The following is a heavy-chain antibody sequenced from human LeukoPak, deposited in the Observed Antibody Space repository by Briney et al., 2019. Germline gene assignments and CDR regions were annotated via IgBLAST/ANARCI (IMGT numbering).Heavy chain of an antibody. J-gene: IGHJ4*02. Sequence: ASVKVSCKASGYTFTSYAISWVRQAPGQGLEWMGWISGYNGNTKYAQKVQGRVTMTTDTSTSTAYMELRSLRAEDTAVYYCARGPGSSSWYLTLEGGYYFDYWGQGTLVTVSS. CDR3: ARGPGSSSWYLTLEGGYYFDY. V-gene: IGHV1-18*01. D-gene: IGHD6-13*01. CDR1: GYTFTSYA. CDR2: ISGYNGNT.